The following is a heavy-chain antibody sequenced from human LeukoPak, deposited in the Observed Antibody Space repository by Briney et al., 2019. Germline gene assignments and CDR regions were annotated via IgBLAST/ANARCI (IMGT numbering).Heavy chain of an antibody. CDR3: ARRNQWELLDYYYYYGMDV. D-gene: IGHD1-26*01. CDR1: GFTFSSYG. CDR2: IWYDGSNK. Sequence: GGSLRLSCAASGFTFSSYGMHWVRQAPGKGLEWVAVIWYDGSNKYYADSVKDRFTISRDNSKNTLYLQMNSLRAEDTAVYYCARRNQWELLDYYYYYGMDVWGQGTTVTVSS. J-gene: IGHJ6*02. V-gene: IGHV3-33*01.